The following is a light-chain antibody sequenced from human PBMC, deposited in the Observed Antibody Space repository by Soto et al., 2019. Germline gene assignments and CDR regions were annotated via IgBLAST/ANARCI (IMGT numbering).Light chain of an antibody. CDR3: QLRDSSGDRWV. J-gene: IGLJ3*02. CDR1: NIGRES. V-gene: IGLV3-21*02. CDR2: DDS. Sequence: VLTQPLSVSVAPGQTARIPCGGNNIGRESVYWYQQMPGQAPVVVVYDDSDRPPGIPARFSGSKSGNTATLTISRVEAGDEADYYCQLRDSSGDRWVFGGGTKLTVL.